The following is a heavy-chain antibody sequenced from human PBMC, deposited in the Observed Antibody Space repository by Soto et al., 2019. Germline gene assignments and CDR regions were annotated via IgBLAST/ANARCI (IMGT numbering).Heavy chain of an antibody. D-gene: IGHD5-12*01. Sequence: SETLSLTCTVSGGSISSGGYYWSWIRQHPGKGLEWIGYIYYSGSTYYNPSLKSRVTISVDTSKNQFSLKLSSVTAADTAVYNCARVEYSGHAFDYWGQGTLVTVSS. CDR2: IYYSGST. CDR1: GGSISSGGYY. CDR3: ARVEYSGHAFDY. V-gene: IGHV4-31*03. J-gene: IGHJ4*02.